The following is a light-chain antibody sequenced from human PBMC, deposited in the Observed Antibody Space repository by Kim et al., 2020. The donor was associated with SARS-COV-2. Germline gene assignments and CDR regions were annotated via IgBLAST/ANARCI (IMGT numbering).Light chain of an antibody. CDR2: EVS. CDR1: SSDVGSYNR. Sequence: PGQSVTISCTGTSSDVGSYNRVSWYQQPPGTAPKLLIFEVSNRPSGVPDRFSGSKSGNTASLTISGLQAEDEADYYCSSYTSSSWVFGGGTQLTVL. CDR3: SSYTSSSWV. V-gene: IGLV2-18*02. J-gene: IGLJ3*02.